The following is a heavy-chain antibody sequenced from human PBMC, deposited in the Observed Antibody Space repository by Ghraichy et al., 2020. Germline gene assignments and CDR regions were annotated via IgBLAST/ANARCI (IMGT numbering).Heavy chain of an antibody. CDR1: GGSISGYD. CDR2: INYSGSP. J-gene: IGHJ2*01. V-gene: IGHV4-34*01. CDR3: ARVLVPPGSRYFGL. Sequence: SETLSLTCAVYGGSISGYDWNWIRQPPGKGLEWIGEINYSGSPNYNPSLKSRVTMSVDTSKNQFSLNLGSVTAADTAGYYCARVLVPPGSRYFGLWGLGTLVTVYS. D-gene: IGHD2-2*01.